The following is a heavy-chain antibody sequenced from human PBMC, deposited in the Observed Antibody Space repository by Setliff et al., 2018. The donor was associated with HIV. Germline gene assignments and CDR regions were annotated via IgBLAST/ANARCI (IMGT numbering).Heavy chain of an antibody. Sequence: SVKVSCKASGGTLSTYAVSWVRQAPGQGLEWMGGIIPVFGPADYAKKFQGRVTITADESTRTAYMELSSLGSEDTAVYYCARVPFRSAWFSGGHDAFDIWGQGTMVTVSS. CDR2: IIPVFGPA. J-gene: IGHJ3*02. CDR1: GGTLSTYA. V-gene: IGHV1-69*13. D-gene: IGHD6-19*01. CDR3: ARVPFRSAWFSGGHDAFDI.